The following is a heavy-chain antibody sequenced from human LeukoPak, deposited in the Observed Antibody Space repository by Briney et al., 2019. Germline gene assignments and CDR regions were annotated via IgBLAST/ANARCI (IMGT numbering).Heavy chain of an antibody. D-gene: IGHD4-17*01. CDR2: ISSSSSYI. J-gene: IGHJ4*02. Sequence: GGSLRLSCAASGFTFSSYSMNWVRQAPGKGLEWVSSISSSSSYIYYADSVKGRFTISRDNAKNSLYLQMNSLRAEDTAVYYCATSPSGGRLRGYFDYWGQGILVTVSS. CDR1: GFTFSSYS. CDR3: ATSPSGGRLRGYFDY. V-gene: IGHV3-21*01.